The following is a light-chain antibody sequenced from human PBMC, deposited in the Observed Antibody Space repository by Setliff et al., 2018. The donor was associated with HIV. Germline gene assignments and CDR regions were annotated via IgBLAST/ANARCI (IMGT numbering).Light chain of an antibody. J-gene: IGLJ1*01. Sequence: QSALTQHASVSGSPGQSITISCTGTSSDIGRYNLVSWYQQYPGKAPKLMIYQATKRPSGVSNRFSGSKSGNTASLTISGLQAEDEADYYCCSNTGSNTYVFGSGTKGTVL. CDR3: CSNTGSNTYV. CDR1: SSDIGRYNL. V-gene: IGLV2-23*01. CDR2: QAT.